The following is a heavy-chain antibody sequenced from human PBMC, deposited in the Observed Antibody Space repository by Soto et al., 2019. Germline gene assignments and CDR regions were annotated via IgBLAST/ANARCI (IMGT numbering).Heavy chain of an antibody. CDR3: ARRRAVTTSLAYFDY. D-gene: IGHD4-17*01. CDR1: GGTFSSYT. Sequence: QVQLVQSGAEVKKPGSSVKVSCKASGGTFSSYTISWVRQAPGQGLEWMGRIIPILGIANYAQKFQGRVRISADKSTCTACMELSSVGSEQTAVYYCARRRAVTTSLAYFDYWGKGTLVTVSS. V-gene: IGHV1-69*02. J-gene: IGHJ4*02. CDR2: IIPILGIA.